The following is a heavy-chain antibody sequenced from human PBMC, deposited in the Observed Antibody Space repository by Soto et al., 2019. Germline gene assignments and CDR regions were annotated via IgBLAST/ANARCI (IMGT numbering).Heavy chain of an antibody. D-gene: IGHD2-2*01. J-gene: IGHJ5*02. V-gene: IGHV3-7*01. CDR1: GFMFSTYL. Sequence: GGSLRLSCEASGFMFSTYLMSWVRQAPGKGLEWVANIKQGGNEKFYVDSVKGRFTISRDNAKKSLFLQMNSLRPEDTAVYYCVRDGHCITTSCYGNWFDPWGQGTLVTVSS. CDR3: VRDGHCITTSCYGNWFDP. CDR2: IKQGGNEK.